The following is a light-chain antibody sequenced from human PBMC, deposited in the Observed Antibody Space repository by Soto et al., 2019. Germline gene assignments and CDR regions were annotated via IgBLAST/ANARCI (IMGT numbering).Light chain of an antibody. V-gene: IGLV1-40*01. CDR1: SSNIGAGYD. Sequence: QSVLTQPPSVSGAPGQRVTISCTGSSSNIGAGYDVHWYQQLPGTAPKLLIYGNSNRPSGVPDRFSGSKSGTSASLAITGLQAEDEADYYCQSDDSSLSAVFGTGTKVTVL. J-gene: IGLJ1*01. CDR2: GNS. CDR3: QSDDSSLSAV.